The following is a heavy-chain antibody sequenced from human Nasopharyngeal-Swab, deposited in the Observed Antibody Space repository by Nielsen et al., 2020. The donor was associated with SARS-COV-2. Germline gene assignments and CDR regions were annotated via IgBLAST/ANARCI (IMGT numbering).Heavy chain of an antibody. CDR1: GYTFTSYA. CDR2: INAGNGNT. V-gene: IGHV1-3*01. D-gene: IGHD6-13*01. Sequence: ASVKVSCKASGYTFTSYAMHWVRQAPGQRLEWMGWINAGNGNTKYSQKFQGRVTITRDTSASTAYMALSSLRSEDTAVYYCAKGLAAAGTDYYYMDVWGKGTTVTVSS. CDR3: AKGLAAAGTDYYYMDV. J-gene: IGHJ6*03.